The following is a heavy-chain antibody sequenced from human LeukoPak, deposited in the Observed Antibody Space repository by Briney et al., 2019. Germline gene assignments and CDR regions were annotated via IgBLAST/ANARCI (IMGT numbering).Heavy chain of an antibody. J-gene: IGHJ4*02. CDR2: IYYSGST. V-gene: IGHV4-39*01. CDR1: GGSISSSSYY. Sequence: PSETLSLTCTVSGGSISSSSYYWGWIRQPPGKGLEWIGSIYYSGSTYYNPSLKSRVTISVDTSKNQFSLKLSSVTAADTAVYYCARRNRDGYPFDYWGQGTLVTVSS. CDR3: ARRNRDGYPFDY. D-gene: IGHD5-24*01.